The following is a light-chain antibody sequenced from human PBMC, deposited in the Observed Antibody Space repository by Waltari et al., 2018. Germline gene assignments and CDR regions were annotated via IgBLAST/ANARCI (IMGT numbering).Light chain of an antibody. Sequence: QSVLTQAPSASGTPGQRASISCSGRSSNIESKTVNWYQQFPGTAPKLLIYSNNQRPSGVPDRFSGSKSGTSASLAISGLQSEDEADYYCAAWDDSLNGVVFGGGTKLTVL. CDR2: SNN. J-gene: IGLJ2*01. V-gene: IGLV1-44*01. CDR3: AAWDDSLNGVV. CDR1: SSNIESKT.